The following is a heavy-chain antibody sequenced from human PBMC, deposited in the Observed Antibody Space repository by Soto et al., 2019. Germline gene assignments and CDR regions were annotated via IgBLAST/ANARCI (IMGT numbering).Heavy chain of an antibody. CDR1: GGSVSSESYY. J-gene: IGHJ5*02. D-gene: IGHD2-21*01. Sequence: QVQLQESGPGLVKPSETLSLTCSVSGGSVSSESYYWSWIRQTPGKGLEWIGNVENSGSTKYNPSLKSRVTISADTSKNQFSLKLSSMTGADTAVYYCARERGDSHWIDPWGQGTLVTVSS. CDR3: ARERGDSHWIDP. CDR2: VENSGST. V-gene: IGHV4-61*01.